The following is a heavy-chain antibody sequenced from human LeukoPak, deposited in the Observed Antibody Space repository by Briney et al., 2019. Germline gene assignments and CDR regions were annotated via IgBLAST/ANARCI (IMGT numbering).Heavy chain of an antibody. CDR2: SDPNTGAT. J-gene: IGHJ4*02. Sequence: ASVKVSCKTSGYSFTSFYIHWLRQAPGQGFEWIGWSDPNTGATKYEHFQGRVTMTTDTSIRTAYMDLTRLTSDDTAVYYCARANPYDNKGYSPELRYWGQGTLVTVSS. CDR3: ARANPYDNKGYSPELRY. D-gene: IGHD3-10*01. V-gene: IGHV1-2*07. CDR1: GYSFTSFY.